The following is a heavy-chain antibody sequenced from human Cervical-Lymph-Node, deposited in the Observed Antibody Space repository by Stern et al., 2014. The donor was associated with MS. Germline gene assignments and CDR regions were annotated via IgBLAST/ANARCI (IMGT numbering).Heavy chain of an antibody. CDR2: IWYDGSDK. CDR1: GFTLTSYA. Sequence: VQLVESGGGVVQPGKSLRLSCAVSGFTLTSYAMHWVRQAPGKGLEWVAVIWYDGSDKYYADSVKGRFTISRDTPTNTLYVQMNNLRAEDTAIYYCARENYGDYEGYFDYWGQGTLVTVSS. D-gene: IGHD4-17*01. J-gene: IGHJ4*03. V-gene: IGHV3-33*01. CDR3: ARENYGDYEGYFDY.